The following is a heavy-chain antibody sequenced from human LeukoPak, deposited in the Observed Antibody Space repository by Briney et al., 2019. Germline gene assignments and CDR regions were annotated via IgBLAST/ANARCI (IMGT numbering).Heavy chain of an antibody. CDR1: GFVFSNFG. CDR3: AKDVGFCSGDSCSFFDY. D-gene: IGHD2-15*01. Sequence: GGSLRLSCAASGFVFSNFGMTWVRQAPGKGLEWVLTTSAGGEDKHYADSVKGRFTISRDNSKNTLYLQMNTLRAEDTALYYCAKDVGFCSGDSCSFFDYWGQGDLVTVSS. CDR2: TSAGGEDK. J-gene: IGHJ4*02. V-gene: IGHV3-23*01.